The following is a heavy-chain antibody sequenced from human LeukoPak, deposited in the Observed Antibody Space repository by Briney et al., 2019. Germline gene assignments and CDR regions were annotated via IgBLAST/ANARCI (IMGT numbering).Heavy chain of an antibody. CDR1: GGSISSYY. Sequence: SETLSLTCTVSGGSISSYYWSWIRQPPGKGLEWIGYIYYSGSTNYNPSLKSRATISVDTSKNQFSLKLSSVTAADTAVYYCARLSGFAMGASYFDYWGQGTLVTVSS. J-gene: IGHJ4*02. CDR3: ARLSGFAMGASYFDY. CDR2: IYYSGST. V-gene: IGHV4-59*08. D-gene: IGHD5-18*01.